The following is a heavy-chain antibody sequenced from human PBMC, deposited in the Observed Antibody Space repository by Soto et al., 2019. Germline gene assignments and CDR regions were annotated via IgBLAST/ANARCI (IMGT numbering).Heavy chain of an antibody. J-gene: IGHJ3*01. CDR1: GGSFGSSA. V-gene: IGHV1-69*01. CDR2: IIPVFDKA. CDR3: ARLRRDWGDAFDL. D-gene: IGHD3-16*01. Sequence: QVQLVQSGADVKKPGSSVKVSCKTSGGSFGSSAISWVRQAPAQGLEWMGEIIPVFDKANYAQNFQGSLTMTADELTGTVFMELSSLRSEDTAVYFCARLRRDWGDAFDLWGLGTFVTVSS.